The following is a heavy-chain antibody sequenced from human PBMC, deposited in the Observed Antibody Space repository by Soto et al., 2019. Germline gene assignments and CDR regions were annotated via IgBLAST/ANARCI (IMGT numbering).Heavy chain of an antibody. CDR2: IYYSGST. V-gene: IGHV4-59*01. CDR3: ARIKDDFWSGYYIFDH. CDR1: GGSISGDY. D-gene: IGHD3-3*01. Sequence: SGTLARTCTVSGGSISGDYCSWIRQPPGKGLEWIGYIYYSGSTNYNPSLKSRVINSVDTSKNQFSLKLSSVTAADTAVYYCARIKDDFWSGYYIFDHWGHGPLVNVS. J-gene: IGHJ4*01.